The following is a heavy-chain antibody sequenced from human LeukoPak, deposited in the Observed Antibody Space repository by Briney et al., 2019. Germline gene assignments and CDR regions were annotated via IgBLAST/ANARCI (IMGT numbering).Heavy chain of an antibody. Sequence: PGGSLRLSCAASRFTFSSYWMHWVRQAPGKGLEWVSAISGSGGSTYYADSVKGRFTISRDNSKNTLYLQMNSLRAEDTAVYYCAKSSYSSSWYFLVWGQGTLVTVSS. CDR3: AKSSYSSSWYFLV. CDR2: ISGSGGST. D-gene: IGHD6-13*01. CDR1: RFTFSSYW. V-gene: IGHV3-23*01. J-gene: IGHJ4*02.